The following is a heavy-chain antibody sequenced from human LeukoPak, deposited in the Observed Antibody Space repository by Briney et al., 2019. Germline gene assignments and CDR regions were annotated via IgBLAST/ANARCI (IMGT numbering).Heavy chain of an antibody. CDR1: GFTFSSYA. V-gene: IGHV3-30*04. Sequence: GGSLRLSCAASGFTFSSYAMHWVRQAPGKGLEWVAVISYDGSNKYYADSVKGRFTISRDNSKNTLYLQMNSLRAEDTAVYYCARAPSPYYYDSSGYSYYFDYWGQGTLVTVSS. CDR2: ISYDGSNK. J-gene: IGHJ4*02. CDR3: ARAPSPYYYDSSGYSYYFDY. D-gene: IGHD3-22*01.